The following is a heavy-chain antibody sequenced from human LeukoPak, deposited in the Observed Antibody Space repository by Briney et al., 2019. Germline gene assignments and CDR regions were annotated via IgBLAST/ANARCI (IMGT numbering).Heavy chain of an antibody. Sequence: ASVKVSCKASGYTFINYYIHWVRQAPGQGLEWMGWISPNSGGTKYAQKFEGRVTMTRDTSISTAYMDLSRLTSDDTAVYYCARYGDSGSNFDSWGQGTLVTVSS. J-gene: IGHJ4*02. D-gene: IGHD4-17*01. CDR1: GYTFINYY. CDR2: ISPNSGGT. CDR3: ARYGDSGSNFDS. V-gene: IGHV1-2*02.